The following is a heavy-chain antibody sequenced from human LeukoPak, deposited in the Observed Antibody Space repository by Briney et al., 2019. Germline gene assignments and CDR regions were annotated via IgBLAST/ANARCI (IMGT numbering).Heavy chain of an antibody. V-gene: IGHV1-3*01. CDR2: VSGGKGNT. J-gene: IGHJ4*02. CDR1: GYIFTNYD. D-gene: IGHD6-6*01. Sequence: GASVKVSCKTSGYIFTNYDINWVRQAPGQGLEWMGWVSGGKGNTKYSEKFQSRITITRDTSATTAYLELSSLRSEDSTVYFCARAFSASSSTIDYWGQGTLVIVSP. CDR3: ARAFSASSSTIDY.